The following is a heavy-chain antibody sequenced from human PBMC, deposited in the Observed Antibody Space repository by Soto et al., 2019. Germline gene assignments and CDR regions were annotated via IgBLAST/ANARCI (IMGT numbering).Heavy chain of an antibody. CDR1: GFTFSSYG. D-gene: IGHD2-8*01. J-gene: IGHJ5*02. CDR3: AKAPRKDVVLSVYGRDGFDP. V-gene: IGHV3-30*18. CDR2: ISYDGDNK. Sequence: QVQLVESGGGVVQPGRSLRLSCAASGFTFSSYGMHWVRQAPGKGLEWVAVISYDGDNKYYADSVKGRFTISRDNSKNTVYLQMNSVRAEDTAVYYCAKAPRKDVVLSVYGRDGFDPWGQGTLVTVSS.